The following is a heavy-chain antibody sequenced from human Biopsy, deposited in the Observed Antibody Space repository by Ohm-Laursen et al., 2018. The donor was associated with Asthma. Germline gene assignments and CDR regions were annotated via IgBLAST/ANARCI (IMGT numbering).Heavy chain of an antibody. CDR2: IYSGDNT. CDR1: GFSVSTKY. V-gene: IGHV3-53*01. D-gene: IGHD5-24*01. Sequence: GSLRLSCSASGFSVSTKYMSWVRQAPGKGLEWVSLIYSGDNTYYADSVKGRFTISRDHSKLHLQMNNLRAEDTAVYHCARISRLGYNSLDYGMDVWGQGTTVTVSS. J-gene: IGHJ6*02. CDR3: ARISRLGYNSLDYGMDV.